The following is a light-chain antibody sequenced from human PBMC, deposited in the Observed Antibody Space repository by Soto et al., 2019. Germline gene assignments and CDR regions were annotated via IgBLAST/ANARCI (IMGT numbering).Light chain of an antibody. CDR1: HIVSSSY. Sequence: EIVLTQSPGTLSLSPGERATLSCRASHIVSSSYLAWYQQKPGQAPRLLIYGASSRATGVPDRFSGSGSGTDVTLPISRLEPEDFAVYYCQQYGSSPPITFGQGTRLEIK. V-gene: IGKV3-20*01. CDR2: GAS. J-gene: IGKJ5*01. CDR3: QQYGSSPPIT.